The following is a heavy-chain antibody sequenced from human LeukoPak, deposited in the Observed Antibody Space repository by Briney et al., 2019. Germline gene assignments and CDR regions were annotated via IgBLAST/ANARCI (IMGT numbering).Heavy chain of an antibody. Sequence: KPSQTLSLTCTVSSGSISRGSYHWSWIRQPAGKGLEWIGRFYTGGTPNYNPSLKSRVTILVDTSRNQFSLKLSSVTAADTAVYYCARGGIPDYWGQGILVTVSS. D-gene: IGHD2-21*01. CDR3: ARGGIPDY. J-gene: IGHJ4*02. V-gene: IGHV4-61*02. CDR1: SGSISRGSYH. CDR2: FYTGGTP.